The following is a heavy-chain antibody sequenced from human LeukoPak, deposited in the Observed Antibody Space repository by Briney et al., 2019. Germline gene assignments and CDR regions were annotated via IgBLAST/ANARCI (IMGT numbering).Heavy chain of an antibody. CDR2: IYPGDSDT. Sequence: GSSLKISCKDSAYSFTSYWIGWVRQMPRQGLEWMGIIYPGDSDTRYSPSFQGQVTISADKSINTAYLQWSSLKASDTAIYYCARRGEAMDPFDYWGQGTLVTVSS. CDR1: AYSFTSYW. V-gene: IGHV5-51*01. D-gene: IGHD5-18*01. J-gene: IGHJ4*02. CDR3: ARRGEAMDPFDY.